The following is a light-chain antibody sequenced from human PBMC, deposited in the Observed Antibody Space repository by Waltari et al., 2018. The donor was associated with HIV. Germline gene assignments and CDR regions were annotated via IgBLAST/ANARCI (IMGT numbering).Light chain of an antibody. CDR3: ASWDDSLNGPV. CDR2: GTN. J-gene: IGLJ2*01. V-gene: IGLV1-44*01. CDR1: SSNIGSNT. Sequence: QSVLTQPPSTSGTPGQRVTISCSGSSSNIGSNTVSWFQQLPGKAPKVLIYGTNHRPSGLPDRFSGSKSGTSASLAIGGLQSEDEADYYCASWDDSLNGPVFGGGTTLTVL.